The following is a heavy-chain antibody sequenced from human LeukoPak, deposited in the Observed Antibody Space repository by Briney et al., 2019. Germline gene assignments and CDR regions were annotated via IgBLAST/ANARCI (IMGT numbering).Heavy chain of an antibody. CDR3: ARAANYYDSSGYSES. J-gene: IGHJ4*02. V-gene: IGHV4-38-2*01. CDR1: GYSISSGYY. D-gene: IGHD3-22*01. Sequence: SETLSLTCAVSGYSISSGYYWGWIRPPPGKGLEWIGSIYHSGSTYYNPSLKSRVTISVDTSKNQFSLKMSSVTAADTAVYYCARAANYYDSSGYSESWGQGTLVTVSS. CDR2: IYHSGST.